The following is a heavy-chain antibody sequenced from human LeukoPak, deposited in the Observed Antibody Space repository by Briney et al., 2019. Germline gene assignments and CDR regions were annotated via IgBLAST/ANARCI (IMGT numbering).Heavy chain of an antibody. J-gene: IGHJ4*02. Sequence: ASVKVSCKASGYTFTSYYMHWVRQAPGQGLEWMGIINPSGGSTSYAQKFQGRVTMTRDMSTSTDYMELSSLKASDTAMYYCARRGQGIAAAGSHDYWGQGTLVTVSS. CDR1: GYTFTSYY. CDR2: INPSGGST. CDR3: ARRGQGIAAAGSHDY. D-gene: IGHD6-13*01. V-gene: IGHV1-46*01.